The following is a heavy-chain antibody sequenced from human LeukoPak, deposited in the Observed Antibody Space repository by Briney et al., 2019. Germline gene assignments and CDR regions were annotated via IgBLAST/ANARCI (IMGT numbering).Heavy chain of an antibody. CDR2: ISGSGGST. Sequence: GGSLRLSCAASGFTFSSYAMSWVRQAPGKGLEWVSAISGSGGSTYYADSVKGRFTISRGNSKNTLYLQMNSLRAEDTAVYYCAKDSPTSYDIHVGYTWFDPWGQGTLVTVSS. CDR3: AKDSPTSYDIHVGYTWFDP. V-gene: IGHV3-23*01. J-gene: IGHJ5*02. D-gene: IGHD3-9*01. CDR1: GFTFSSYA.